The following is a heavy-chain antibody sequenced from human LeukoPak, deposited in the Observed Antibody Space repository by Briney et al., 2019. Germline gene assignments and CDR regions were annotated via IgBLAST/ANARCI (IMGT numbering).Heavy chain of an antibody. J-gene: IGHJ6*03. CDR3: ARSVVFGYYYYMDV. Sequence: SETLSLTCTVSGGSISSYYWSWIRQPPGKGLEWIGYIYSSGSTYYNPSLKSRVTISVDTSKNQFSLKLSSVTAADTAVYYCARSVVFGYYYYMDVWGKGTTVTVSS. CDR2: IYSSGST. V-gene: IGHV4-59*08. CDR1: GGSISSYY. D-gene: IGHD2-15*01.